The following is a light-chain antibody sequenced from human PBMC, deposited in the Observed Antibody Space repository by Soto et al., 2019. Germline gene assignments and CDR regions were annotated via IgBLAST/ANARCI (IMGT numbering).Light chain of an antibody. CDR1: QGVSSSY. CDR2: GAS. J-gene: IGKJ1*01. Sequence: EIVFTPSASTLSLSPRERATLSCRASQGVSSSYLAWYQQKRGRAPRLLIYGASSRATGIPDRFSGSGSGTDFTLTISRLEFEDFAVYYCQQYGTSPSTFGQGTKVDIK. V-gene: IGKV3-20*01. CDR3: QQYGTSPST.